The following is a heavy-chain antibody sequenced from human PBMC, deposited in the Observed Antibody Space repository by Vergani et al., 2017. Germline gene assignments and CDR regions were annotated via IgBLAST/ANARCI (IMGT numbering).Heavy chain of an antibody. CDR3: ARKHISNYYDSSGYYYMGYYYGMDV. D-gene: IGHD3-22*01. J-gene: IGHJ6*02. Sequence: QVQLVESGGGLVKPGGSLRLSCAASGCTFSDYYMSWIRQAPGKELEWVSYISSSGSTIYYADSVKGRFTISRDNAKTSLYLQMNSLRAEDTAVYYCARKHISNYYDSSGYYYMGYYYGMDVWGQGTTVTVSS. CDR2: ISSSGSTI. CDR1: GCTFSDYY. V-gene: IGHV3-11*01.